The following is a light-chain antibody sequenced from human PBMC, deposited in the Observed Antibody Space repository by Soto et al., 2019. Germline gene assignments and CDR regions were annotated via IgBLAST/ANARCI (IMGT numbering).Light chain of an antibody. V-gene: IGKV3-20*01. CDR1: QTITT. Sequence: EIVLTHSPGTLSLSPGERATLSCRASQTITTLAWYQRKPGQAPRLLIYRVSSRATGVPDRFSGSGSGTDYGLTTSRLEPEDFGVYYWQHNGKLQLSLGGGAKVDIK. CDR2: RVS. CDR3: QHNGKLQLS. J-gene: IGKJ4*01.